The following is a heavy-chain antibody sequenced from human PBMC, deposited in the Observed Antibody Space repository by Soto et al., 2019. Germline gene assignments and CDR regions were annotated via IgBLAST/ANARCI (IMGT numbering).Heavy chain of an antibody. D-gene: IGHD3-22*01. CDR1: GGSISSYY. CDR3: ASSNYYDSSGYYFEGDYYYGMDV. J-gene: IGHJ6*02. V-gene: IGHV4-59*01. Sequence: PSETLSLTCTVSGGSISSYYWSWIRQPPGKGLEWIGYIYYSGSTNYNPSLKSRVTISVDTSKNQFSLKLSSVTAADTAVYYCASSNYYDSSGYYFEGDYYYGMDVWGQGTTVTVSS. CDR2: IYYSGST.